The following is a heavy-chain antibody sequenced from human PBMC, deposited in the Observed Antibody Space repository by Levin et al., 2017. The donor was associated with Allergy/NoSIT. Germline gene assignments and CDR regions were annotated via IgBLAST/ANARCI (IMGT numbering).Heavy chain of an antibody. CDR1: GFTFTSSA. J-gene: IGHJ3*02. D-gene: IGHD6-19*01. CDR3: AAEYAKQWLGNNDAFDI. V-gene: IGHV1-58*01. Sequence: SVKVSCKASGFTFTSSAVQWVRQASGQRLEWIGWIVVGSGNTNYAQKFQERVTITRDMSTSTAYMELSSLRSEDTAVYYCAAEYAKQWLGNNDAFDIWGQGTMVTVSS. CDR2: IVVGSGNT.